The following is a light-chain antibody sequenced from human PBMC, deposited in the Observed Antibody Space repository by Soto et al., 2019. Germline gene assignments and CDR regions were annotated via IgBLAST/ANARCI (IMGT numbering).Light chain of an antibody. CDR1: QDISNY. J-gene: IGKJ3*01. V-gene: IGKV1-33*01. Sequence: DIQMTQSPSSLSASVGDRVTSTCQSSQDISNYLNWYQQKPGKAPKLLIYDASNLETGVPSRFSGSGSGTDFTFTISSLQPDDIATYYCQQYDNLPFTFGPGTKVDIK. CDR2: DAS. CDR3: QQYDNLPFT.